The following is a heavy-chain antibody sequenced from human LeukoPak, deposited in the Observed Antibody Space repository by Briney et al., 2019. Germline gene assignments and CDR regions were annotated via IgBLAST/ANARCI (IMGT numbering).Heavy chain of an antibody. J-gene: IGHJ3*02. CDR2: ITSNGDRT. D-gene: IGHD1-26*01. Sequence: PGGSLRLSCAASGFTFSNSAMHWVRQAPGKGPEYVSAITSNGDRTYYANSVKGRFTISRDNSKNTLYLQMGSLRAEDMAVYYCARVGSWDAFDIWGRGTMVTVSS. CDR1: GFTFSNSA. V-gene: IGHV3-64*01. CDR3: ARVGSWDAFDI.